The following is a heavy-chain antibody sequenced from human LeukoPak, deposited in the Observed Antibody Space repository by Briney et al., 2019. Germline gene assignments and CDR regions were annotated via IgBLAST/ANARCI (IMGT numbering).Heavy chain of an antibody. CDR3: AKMRAVGVAAAINY. J-gene: IGHJ4*02. CDR2: VFTGGTT. V-gene: IGHV3-53*01. D-gene: IGHD2-2*02. Sequence: PGGSLGLSCAASGFAVGSNYMSWVRQAPGKGLEWVSVVFTGGTTYYTDSAKGRFTISRDNSKNTLYLQMNSLLAEDTAVYYCAKMRAVGVAAAINYWGQGTLVTVSS. CDR1: GFAVGSNY.